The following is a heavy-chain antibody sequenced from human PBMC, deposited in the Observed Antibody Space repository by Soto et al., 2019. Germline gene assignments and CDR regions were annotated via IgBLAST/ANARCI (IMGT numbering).Heavy chain of an antibody. V-gene: IGHV1-2*02. CDR2: INPNSGGT. J-gene: IGHJ4*02. D-gene: IGHD3-10*01. CDR3: ARTRGFGERYYFDY. CDR1: GYTFTGYY. Sequence: ASVKVSCKASGYTFTGYYMHWVRQAPGQGLEWMGWINPNSGGTNYAQKFQGRVTMTRDTSISTAYMELSRLRSDDTAVYYCARTRGFGERYYFDYWGQGTPVPVSS.